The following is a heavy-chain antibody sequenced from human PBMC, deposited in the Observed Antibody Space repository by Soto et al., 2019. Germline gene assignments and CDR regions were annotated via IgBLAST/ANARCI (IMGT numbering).Heavy chain of an antibody. Sequence: SETLSLTCTVSGGSISSSSYYWGWIRQPPGKGLEWIGSIYYSGSTYYNPSLKSRVTISVDTSKNQFSLKLSSVTAADTAVYYCARWTHHYGWGYYFDYWGQGTLVTVSS. J-gene: IGHJ4*02. CDR3: ARWTHHYGWGYYFDY. CDR1: GGSISSSSYY. D-gene: IGHD3-10*01. V-gene: IGHV4-39*07. CDR2: IYYSGST.